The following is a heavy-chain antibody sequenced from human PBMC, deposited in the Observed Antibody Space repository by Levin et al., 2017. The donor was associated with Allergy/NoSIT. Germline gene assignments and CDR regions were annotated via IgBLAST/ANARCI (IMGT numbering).Heavy chain of an antibody. Sequence: ASVKVSCQGSGYSFTSYWIGWVRQMPGKGLEWMGIIYPGDSDTRYSPSFQGQVTISADKSISTDYLQWSSLKASDTAIYYCARRGTRDYDYYMDVWGKGTTVTVSS. J-gene: IGHJ6*03. V-gene: IGHV5-51*01. CDR2: IYPGDSDT. D-gene: IGHD1-1*01. CDR1: GYSFTSYW. CDR3: ARRGTRDYDYYMDV.